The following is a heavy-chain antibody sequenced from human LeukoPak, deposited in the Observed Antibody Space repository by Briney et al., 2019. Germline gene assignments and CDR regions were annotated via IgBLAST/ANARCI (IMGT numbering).Heavy chain of an antibody. V-gene: IGHV3-33*08. J-gene: IGHJ4*02. D-gene: IGHD3-10*01. Sequence: GGSLRLSCAASGFTFTNYAMSWVRQAPGKGLEWVAVIWYDGSNKYYADSVKGRFTISRDNSKNTLYLQMNSLRAEDTAVYYCARDYYGSGSYSDYWGQGTLVTVSS. CDR1: GFTFTNYA. CDR3: ARDYYGSGSYSDY. CDR2: IWYDGSNK.